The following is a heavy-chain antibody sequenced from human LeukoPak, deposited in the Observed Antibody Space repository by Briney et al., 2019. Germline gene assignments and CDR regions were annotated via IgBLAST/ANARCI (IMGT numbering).Heavy chain of an antibody. D-gene: IGHD4-17*01. J-gene: IGHJ4*02. V-gene: IGHV3-23*01. CDR2: ISGGGRSI. CDR3: ARYGDYVGLDY. CDR1: GFTFSNFA. Sequence: GGSLTLSCAASGFTFSNFAMTWVRQAPGRGLEWVSGISGGGRSIYYTDSVKGRFTVSRDNLKSTLTLQMSGLRAEDTAVYYCARYGDYVGLDYWGQGTLVTVSS.